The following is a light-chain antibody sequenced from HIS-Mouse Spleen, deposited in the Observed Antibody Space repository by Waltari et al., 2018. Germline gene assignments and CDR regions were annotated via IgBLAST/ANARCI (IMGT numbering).Light chain of an antibody. J-gene: IGLJ2*01. Sequence: QSALTQPPSASGSPGQSVTIPCTGTSSDVGGYNYVPWYQQNPGKAPKLMIYEGSKRPAGVPDRFSGSTSGNTASLTVSGLQAEDEADYYCSSYAGSNNLVFGGGTKLTVL. V-gene: IGLV2-8*01. CDR3: SSYAGSNNLV. CDR2: EGS. CDR1: SSDVGGYNY.